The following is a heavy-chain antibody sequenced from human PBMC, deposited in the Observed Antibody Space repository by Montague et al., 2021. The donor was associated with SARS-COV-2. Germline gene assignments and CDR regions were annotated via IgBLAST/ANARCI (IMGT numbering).Heavy chain of an antibody. CDR3: ARGFRSVVPAVLGVAFYYYFDMDL. Sequence: SETLSLTCAVYGGSFSAYYWSWICQPPGQGLEWIGEINHSGSTNYNQSLKSRVTITVDTSKNQFSLKLSSVNAAVTAVYFCARGFRSVVPAVLGVAFYYYFDMDLWGQGTTVTVSS. J-gene: IGHJ6*02. CDR2: INHSGST. CDR1: GGSFSAYY. V-gene: IGHV4-34*01. D-gene: IGHD2-2*01.